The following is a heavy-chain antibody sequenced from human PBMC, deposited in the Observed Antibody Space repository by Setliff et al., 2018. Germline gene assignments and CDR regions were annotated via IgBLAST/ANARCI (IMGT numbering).Heavy chain of an antibody. V-gene: IGHV1-2*02. Sequence: GASVKVSCKASGYTFTGYYMHWVRQAPGQGLEWMGWINPNSGGTNYAQKFQGRVTITRNTSISTAYMELSSLRSEDTAVYFCARVKVIVGATPRTYCMDVWGKGTTVTVSS. J-gene: IGHJ6*03. CDR3: ARVKVIVGATPRTYCMDV. D-gene: IGHD1-26*01. CDR1: GYTFTGYY. CDR2: INPNSGGT.